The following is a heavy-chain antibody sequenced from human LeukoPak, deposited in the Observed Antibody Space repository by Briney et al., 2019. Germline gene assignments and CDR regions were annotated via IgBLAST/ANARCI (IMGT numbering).Heavy chain of an antibody. CDR3: ARVVAAAGNNWFDP. Sequence: SETLSLTCAVSGGPITSGGYSWSWIRQTPGKGLEWIGYIHDSGSTYYNPSLKSRVSISIDTSKNPFSLKLSSMTAADTAVYYCARVVAAAGNNWFDPWGQGTLVTVSS. D-gene: IGHD6-13*01. V-gene: IGHV4-30-4*07. CDR1: GGPITSGGYS. CDR2: IHDSGST. J-gene: IGHJ5*02.